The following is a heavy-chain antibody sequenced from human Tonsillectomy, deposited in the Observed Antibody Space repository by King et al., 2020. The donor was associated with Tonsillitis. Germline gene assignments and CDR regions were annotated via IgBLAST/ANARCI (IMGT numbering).Heavy chain of an antibody. CDR3: AGGLGYGYDH. Sequence: GRKEKGKGREGRGGRKKKHGNTNYEKKCQDRVTMTTDPSTNTAYMELRSLRSDDTALYYCAGGLGYGYDHWGQGTLVTVSS. CDR2: RKKKHGNT. J-gene: IGHJ4*02. V-gene: IGHV1-18*01. D-gene: IGHD5-18*01.